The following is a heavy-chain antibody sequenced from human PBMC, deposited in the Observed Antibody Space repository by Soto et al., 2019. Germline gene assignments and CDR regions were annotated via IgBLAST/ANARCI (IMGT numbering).Heavy chain of an antibody. CDR1: GFTFRWFA. J-gene: IGHJ6*02. D-gene: IGHD6-19*01. V-gene: IGHV3-30*18. Sequence: QVQLVESGGDVVQPGESLRLSCVASGFTFRWFAMLWVRQAPGKGLEWVAAVSYEGTTKTYSDHVKGRFTISRDNSRNTVYLQLDNLRREDTAMYYCAKDDREAVAGAVHFYGMDVWGQGTSVTVSS. CDR3: AKDDREAVAGAVHFYGMDV. CDR2: VSYEGTTK.